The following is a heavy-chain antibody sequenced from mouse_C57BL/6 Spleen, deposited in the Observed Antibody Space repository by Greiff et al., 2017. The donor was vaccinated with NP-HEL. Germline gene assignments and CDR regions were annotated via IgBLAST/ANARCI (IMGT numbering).Heavy chain of an antibody. CDR2: ISGGGGNT. D-gene: IGHD1-1*01. CDR3: ARQATTGVDY. CDR1: GFTFSSYT. V-gene: IGHV5-9*01. Sequence: DVQLVESGGGLVKPGGSLKLSCAASGFTFSSYTMSWVRQTPEKRLEWVATISGGGGNTYYPDSVKGRFTISRDNAKNTLYLQMSSLRSEDTALYYCARQATTGVDYWGQGTTLTVSS. J-gene: IGHJ2*01.